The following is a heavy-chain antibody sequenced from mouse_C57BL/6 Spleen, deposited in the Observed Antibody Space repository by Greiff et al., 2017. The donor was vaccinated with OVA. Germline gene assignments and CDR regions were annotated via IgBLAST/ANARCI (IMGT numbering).Heavy chain of an antibody. J-gene: IGHJ1*03. CDR3: ARLGREGWYFDV. D-gene: IGHD4-1*01. Sequence: QVHVKQSGPGLVAPSQSLSITCTVSGFSLTSYGVHWVRQPPGKGLEWLVVIWSDGSTTYNSALKSRLSISKDNSKSQVFLKMNSLQTDDTAMYYCARLGREGWYFDVWGTGTTVTVSS. CDR2: IWSDGST. CDR1: GFSLTSYG. V-gene: IGHV2-6*03.